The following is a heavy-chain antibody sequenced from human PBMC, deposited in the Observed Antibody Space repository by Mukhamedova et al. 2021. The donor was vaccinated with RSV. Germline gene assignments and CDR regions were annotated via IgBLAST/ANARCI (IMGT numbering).Heavy chain of an antibody. Sequence: GGVKGYADSVKGRFTISRDNAKNFVFLEMSSLRAEDTALYYCVKTYPSRGAFFYEGAFGLWGQGTMVTVSS. J-gene: IGHJ3*01. V-gene: IGHV3-9*01. CDR3: VKTYPSRGAFFYEGAFGL. D-gene: IGHD3-16*01. CDR2: GGVK.